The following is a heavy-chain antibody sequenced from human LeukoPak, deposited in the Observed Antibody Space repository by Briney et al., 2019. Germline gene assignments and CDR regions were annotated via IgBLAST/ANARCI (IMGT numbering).Heavy chain of an antibody. D-gene: IGHD6-19*01. CDR1: GFTFSKYW. Sequence: GGSLRLSCAASGFTFSKYWMLWVRQAPGKGLESVARINTDGTVTTYADSVKGRFTVSRDNADNTMFLQMNSVRDEDTAVYYCATKQWLAPPPDSWGQGTPVTVSS. CDR3: ATKQWLAPPPDS. CDR2: INTDGTVT. J-gene: IGHJ4*02. V-gene: IGHV3-74*01.